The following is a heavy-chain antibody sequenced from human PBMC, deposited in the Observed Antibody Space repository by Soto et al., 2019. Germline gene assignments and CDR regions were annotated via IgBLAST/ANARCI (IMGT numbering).Heavy chain of an antibody. V-gene: IGHV4-30-4*01. CDR3: ARMEVATPLWYYYGMDV. D-gene: IGHD5-12*01. Sequence: QVQLQESGPGLVKPSQTLSLTCTVSGGSISSGDYYWSWIRQPPGKGLEWIGYIYYSGSTYYNPSLKSRVTISVDTSKNQFSLKLSSVTAADTAVYYCARMEVATPLWYYYGMDVWGQGTTVTVSS. J-gene: IGHJ6*02. CDR2: IYYSGST. CDR1: GGSISSGDYY.